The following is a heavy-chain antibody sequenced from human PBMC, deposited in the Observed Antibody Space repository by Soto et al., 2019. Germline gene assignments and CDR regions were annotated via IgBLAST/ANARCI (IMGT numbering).Heavy chain of an antibody. Sequence: EVQLVESGGGLVQPGGSLRLFCAASEFTFSSYWMSWVRQAPGKGLEWVANIKQDGSEKYYVDSVKGRFTISRDNAKKSLYLQMNSLRAEDTAVYYCARKTHKKLALDYWGQGTLVTVSS. V-gene: IGHV3-7*01. CDR2: IKQDGSEK. J-gene: IGHJ4*02. CDR1: EFTFSSYW. D-gene: IGHD6-13*01. CDR3: ARKTHKKLALDY.